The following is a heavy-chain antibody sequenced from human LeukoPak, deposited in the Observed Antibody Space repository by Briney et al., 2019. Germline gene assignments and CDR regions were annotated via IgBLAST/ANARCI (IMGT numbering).Heavy chain of an antibody. CDR1: RFNFRIYE. D-gene: IGHD6-19*01. CDR3: ARTVYDLRGQGLVPGLDH. Sequence: PGGSLRLSCAASRFNFRIYEMNWVRQAPGKGLEWVSYIGTITTTTYYADSVKGRFTVSRDDAKSSLYLQMSSLRAEDTAVYYCARTVYDLRGQGLVPGLDHWGQGTLVTVSS. J-gene: IGHJ4*02. CDR2: IGTITTTT. V-gene: IGHV3-48*03.